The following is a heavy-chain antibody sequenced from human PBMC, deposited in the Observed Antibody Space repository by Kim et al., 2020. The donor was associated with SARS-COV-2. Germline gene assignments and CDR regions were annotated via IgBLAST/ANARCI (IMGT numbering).Heavy chain of an antibody. Sequence: GGSLRLSCAASGFTFSSYAMSWVRQAPGKGLEWVSIISGSRGRTYVAYSVKGRFTISSDNSNNTLYLQMNRMRAEDTAVYYCTKRDTAKRDYNYDMYVWG. CDR1: GFTFSSYA. J-gene: IGHJ6*01. D-gene: IGHD2-2*02. V-gene: IGHV3-23*01. CDR3: TKRDTAKRDYNYDMYV. CDR2: ISGSRGRT.